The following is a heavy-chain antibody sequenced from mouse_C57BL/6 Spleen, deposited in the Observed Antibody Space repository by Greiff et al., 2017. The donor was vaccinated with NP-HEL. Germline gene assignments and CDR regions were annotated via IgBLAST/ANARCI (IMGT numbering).Heavy chain of an antibody. D-gene: IGHD1-1*01. V-gene: IGHV1-81*01. CDR3: ARNYGSSYTDYYAMDY. Sequence: QVQLQQSGAELARPGASVKLSCKASGYTFTSYGISWVKQSTGQGLEWIGEIYPRSGNTYYNEKFKGKATLTADKSSSTAYMELRSLTSEDSAVYFCARNYGSSYTDYYAMDYWGQGTSVTVSS. CDR2: IYPRSGNT. CDR1: GYTFTSYG. J-gene: IGHJ4*01.